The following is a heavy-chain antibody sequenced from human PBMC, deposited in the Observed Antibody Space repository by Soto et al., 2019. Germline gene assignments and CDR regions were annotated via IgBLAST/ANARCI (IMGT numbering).Heavy chain of an antibody. CDR3: ARVDSYGSGRKQFDP. J-gene: IGHJ5*02. CDR1: GGSIGSGSYY. V-gene: IGHV4-31*03. Sequence: QVQLQESGPGLVKPSQTLSLTCTVSGGSIGSGSYYWSWIRQHPGRGLEWIGYIYYSGSTYYNPSLKSRVTISVDTSKNQFSLKLSSVTAADTAVYYCARVDSYGSGRKQFDPWGQGTLGTVSS. D-gene: IGHD3-10*01. CDR2: IYYSGST.